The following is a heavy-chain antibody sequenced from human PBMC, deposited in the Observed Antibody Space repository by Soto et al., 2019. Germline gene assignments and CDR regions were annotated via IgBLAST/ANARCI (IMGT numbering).Heavy chain of an antibody. CDR1: GFTFGTYA. Sequence: EVQLVESGGGLVQPGGSLRLSCAASGFTFGTYAMSWVRQAPGKGLEWVSAMTSSGSAIYYAESGRGRFIISRDNARNTLSLQLIRLRVEDTALYYCARVGGSFFENWGQGTRVTVSS. CDR3: ARVGGSFFEN. D-gene: IGHD3-16*01. CDR2: MTSSGSAI. J-gene: IGHJ4*02. V-gene: IGHV3-23*04.